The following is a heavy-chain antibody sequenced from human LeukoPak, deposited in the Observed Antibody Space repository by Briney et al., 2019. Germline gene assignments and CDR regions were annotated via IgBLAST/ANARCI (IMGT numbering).Heavy chain of an antibody. J-gene: IGHJ6*04. CDR2: ISGSGGST. Sequence: GGSLRLSCAASGFAFSNYGMSWVGQAAGKGLKWVSGISGSGGSTDYADSVKGRFTISRDNSKNTLYLQMNSLRAEDTAVYYCAGYCSGGSCFRAHYYYYYGLDVWGKGTTVTVSS. V-gene: IGHV3-23*01. CDR1: GFAFSNYG. CDR3: AGYCSGGSCFRAHYYYYYGLDV. D-gene: IGHD2-15*01.